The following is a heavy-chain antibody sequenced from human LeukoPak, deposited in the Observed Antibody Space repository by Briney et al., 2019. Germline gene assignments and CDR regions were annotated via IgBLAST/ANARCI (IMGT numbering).Heavy chain of an antibody. V-gene: IGHV3-74*01. J-gene: IGHJ3*02. CDR2: INSDGSST. CDR1: GFTFDDYG. CDR3: ARDSYYYDSSGYYSDAFDI. Sequence: GGSLRLSCVGSGFTFDDYGMHWVRQPPGKGLVWVSRINSDGSSTSYADSVKGRFTISRDNAKNTLYLQMNSLRAEDTAVYYCARDSYYYDSSGYYSDAFDIWGQGTMVTVSS. D-gene: IGHD3-22*01.